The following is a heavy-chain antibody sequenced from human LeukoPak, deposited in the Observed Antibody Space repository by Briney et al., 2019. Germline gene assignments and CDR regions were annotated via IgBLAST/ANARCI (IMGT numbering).Heavy chain of an antibody. J-gene: IGHJ3*02. CDR1: GYTYTSYY. CDR3: ARSGDIVVVPAAIDAFDI. Sequence: ASVKVSCRASGYTYTSYYMHWVRQAPGQGLEWMGIINPSGGSTSYAQKFQGRVTMTRDTSTSTVYMELSSLRSEDTAVYYCARSGDIVVVPAAIDAFDIWGQGTMVTVSS. V-gene: IGHV1-46*01. D-gene: IGHD2-2*01. CDR2: INPSGGST.